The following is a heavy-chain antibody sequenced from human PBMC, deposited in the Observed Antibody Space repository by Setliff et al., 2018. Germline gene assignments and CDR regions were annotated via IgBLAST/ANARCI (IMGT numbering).Heavy chain of an antibody. CDR3: AKDIRDGYNYFDY. J-gene: IGHJ4*02. Sequence: GESLRLSCAASGFTFDDYAMHWVRQAPGKGLEWVSLISWDGGSTYYADSVKGRFTISRDNSKNSLYLQMNSLRTEDIALYYCAKDIRDGYNYFDYWGQGTLVTVSS. CDR1: GFTFDDYA. V-gene: IGHV3-43D*03. CDR2: ISWDGGST. D-gene: IGHD5-12*01.